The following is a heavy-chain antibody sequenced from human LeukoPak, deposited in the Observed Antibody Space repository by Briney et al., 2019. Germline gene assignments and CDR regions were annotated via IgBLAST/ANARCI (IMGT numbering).Heavy chain of an antibody. J-gene: IGHJ4*02. CDR1: GYTFTSYD. CDR3: ARGPFFTTVTRDY. CDR2: MNPNSGNT. D-gene: IGHD4-17*01. Sequence: GASVKVSCKASGYTFTSYDINWVRQATGQGLEWMGWMNPNSGNTGYALKFQGRVTMTRNTSISTAYMELSSLRSEDTAVYYCARGPFFTTVTRDYWGQGTLVTVSS. V-gene: IGHV1-8*02.